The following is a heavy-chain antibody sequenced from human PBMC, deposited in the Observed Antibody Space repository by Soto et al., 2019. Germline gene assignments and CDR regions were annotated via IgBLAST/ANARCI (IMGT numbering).Heavy chain of an antibody. Sequence: DVQLVESGGGLVQPGRSLRLSCAASGFKFDGYAMSWVRQAPGKGLEWVSGISSNSDRIGYADSVKGRFTISRDNAKNHLYLQMDSLRPEDTALYYCSKDQYSGHGSFDYWGQGTLVTVSS. CDR3: SKDQYSGHGSFDY. D-gene: IGHD5-12*01. J-gene: IGHJ4*02. CDR1: GFKFDGYA. V-gene: IGHV3-9*01. CDR2: ISSNSDRI.